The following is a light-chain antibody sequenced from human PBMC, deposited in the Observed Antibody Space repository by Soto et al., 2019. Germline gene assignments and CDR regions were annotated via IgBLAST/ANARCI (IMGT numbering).Light chain of an antibody. CDR3: QHRSNWPPT. CDR2: DAS. J-gene: IGKJ4*01. V-gene: IGKV3-11*01. Sequence: EIVLTQSPATLSLSPGERATISCRASQSVGSYLAWYQQIPGQAPRLLIYDASNRATGIPARFSGSGSGTDFTLTISSLAPAGFAVYYCQHRSNWPPTFGGGTKVEIK. CDR1: QSVGSY.